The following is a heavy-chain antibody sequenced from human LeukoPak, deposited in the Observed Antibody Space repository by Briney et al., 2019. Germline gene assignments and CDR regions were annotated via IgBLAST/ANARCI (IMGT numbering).Heavy chain of an antibody. CDR3: AKTTGTNDAFDI. CDR2: ISTNSGSM. CDR1: GFTFDDYA. Sequence: GGSLRLSCAASGFTFDDYAMHWVRQAPGKGLEWVSSISTNSGSMDYADSMKGRFVISRDNAKNSLYLQMNGLRPEDTALYYCAKTTGTNDAFDIWGQGTMVTVSS. V-gene: IGHV3-9*01. J-gene: IGHJ3*02. D-gene: IGHD1-1*01.